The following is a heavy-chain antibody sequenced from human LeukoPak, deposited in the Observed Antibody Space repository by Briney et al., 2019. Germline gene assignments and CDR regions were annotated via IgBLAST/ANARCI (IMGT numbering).Heavy chain of an antibody. J-gene: IGHJ6*03. CDR1: GGSFSGYY. CDR2: INNSGST. Sequence: SETLSLTCAVYGGSFSGYYWSGGRQPPGKGVEWVGEINNSGSTNYNTSLKRRVTISVHTSKYQFSLKLSSVTAADTAVYYCARRGPGIAVAGFYPYYYYYMDVWGKGTTVTVSS. CDR3: ARRGPGIAVAGFYPYYYYYMDV. V-gene: IGHV4-34*01. D-gene: IGHD6-19*01.